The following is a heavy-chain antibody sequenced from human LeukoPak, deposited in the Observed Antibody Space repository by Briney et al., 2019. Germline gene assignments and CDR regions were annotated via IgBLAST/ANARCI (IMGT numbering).Heavy chain of an antibody. CDR3: ASSPFITAAGIGAFDI. CDR2: INHSGST. Sequence: PSETLSLTCAVYGGSFSGYYWSWIRQPPGKGLEWIGEINHSGSTNYNPSLKSRVTISVDTSKNQFSLKLSSVTAADTAVYYCASSPFITAAGIGAFDIWGQGTMVTVSS. J-gene: IGHJ3*02. D-gene: IGHD6-13*01. V-gene: IGHV4-34*01. CDR1: GGSFSGYY.